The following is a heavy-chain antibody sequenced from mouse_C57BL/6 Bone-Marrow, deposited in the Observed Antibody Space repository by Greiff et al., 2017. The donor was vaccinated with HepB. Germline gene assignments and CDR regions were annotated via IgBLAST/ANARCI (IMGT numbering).Heavy chain of an antibody. CDR3: AKLGYSGSSYVPSFSY. CDR1: GFSLTSYG. D-gene: IGHD1-1*01. CDR2: IWGDAST. Sequence: VKLMESGPGLVAPSQSLSITCTVSGFSLTSYGVSWVRQPPGKGLEWLGVIWGDASTNYHSALISRMSISKDNSKSQVFLKLNSLQTDDTAPYYCAKLGYSGSSYVPSFSYWGHGTLVTVSA. J-gene: IGHJ3*01. V-gene: IGHV2-3*01.